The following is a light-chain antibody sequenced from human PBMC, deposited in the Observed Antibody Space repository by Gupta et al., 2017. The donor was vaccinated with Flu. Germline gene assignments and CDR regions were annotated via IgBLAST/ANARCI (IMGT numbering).Light chain of an antibody. CDR2: RVS. CDR3: QQYKDYPWT. J-gene: IGKJ1*01. V-gene: IGKV1-5*03. Sequence: DIEMTQSPAALSASIGDRVTITCRASKTINTFLDWYQQKPGKAPKLLIYRVSNLESGVPARFSGSGSQTEFTLTISSVQPEDVADYYCQQYKDYPWTFGQGSKV. CDR1: KTINTF.